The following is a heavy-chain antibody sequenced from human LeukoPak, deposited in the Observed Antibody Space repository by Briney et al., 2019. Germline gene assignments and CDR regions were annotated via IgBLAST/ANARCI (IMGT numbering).Heavy chain of an antibody. V-gene: IGHV3-23*01. CDR2: ISNSGDYT. CDR1: GFTFSSYV. CDR3: AKQLLGTYYFDY. J-gene: IGHJ4*02. Sequence: GGSLRLSCAASGFTFSSYVMTWVRQAPGKGLEWVSSISNSGDYTYFAGSVKGRFTISRDNSKNTLYLQMNRLRADDTAVYYCAKQLLGTYYFDYWGQGTLVTVSS. D-gene: IGHD7-27*01.